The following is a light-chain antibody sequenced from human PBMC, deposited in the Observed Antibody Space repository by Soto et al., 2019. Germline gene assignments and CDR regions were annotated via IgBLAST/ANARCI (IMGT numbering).Light chain of an antibody. J-gene: IGKJ2*01. CDR2: DAS. V-gene: IGKV1-5*01. CDR3: QQYNNLPYT. Sequence: DIQMTQSPSTLSASVGDRVAITCRASQSVSGWLAWYQQKPGKVPKLLIYDASNLEVGVPSRFGGSGSGTFFTLTISSLQPEDIATYYCQQYNNLPYTFGLGTKLDIK. CDR1: QSVSGW.